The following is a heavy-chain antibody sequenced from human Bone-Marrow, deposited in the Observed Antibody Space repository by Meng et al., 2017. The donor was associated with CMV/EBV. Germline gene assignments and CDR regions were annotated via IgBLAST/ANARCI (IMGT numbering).Heavy chain of an antibody. CDR2: INPNSGGT. Sequence: ASVKVSCKASGGTFSSYAISWVRQAPGQGLEWMGWINPNSGGTNYAQKFQGRVTMTRDTSISTAYMELSRLRSDDTAVYYCARGTAMAYGMDVWGQGTTVTVSS. CDR3: ARGTAMAYGMDV. CDR1: GGTFSSYA. J-gene: IGHJ6*02. V-gene: IGHV1-2*02. D-gene: IGHD5-18*01.